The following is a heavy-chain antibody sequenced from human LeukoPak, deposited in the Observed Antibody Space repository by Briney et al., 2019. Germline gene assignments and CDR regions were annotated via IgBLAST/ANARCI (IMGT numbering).Heavy chain of an antibody. J-gene: IGHJ4*02. CDR3: ARGNSAASQPPDY. D-gene: IGHD2-2*01. CDR2: ISSSSSYI. CDR1: GFTFSDYY. Sequence: GGSLRLSCAASGFTFSDYYMNWIRQAPGKGLEWVSYISSSSSYISYADSVKGRFTISRDSAENSLYLQMNSLRAEDTAVYYCARGNSAASQPPDYWGQGTLVTVSS. V-gene: IGHV3-11*06.